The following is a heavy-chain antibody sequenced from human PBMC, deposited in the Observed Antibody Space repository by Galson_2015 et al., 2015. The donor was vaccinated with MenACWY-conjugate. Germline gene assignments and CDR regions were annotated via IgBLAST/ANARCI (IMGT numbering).Heavy chain of an antibody. D-gene: IGHD3-3*01. CDR2: INHVGDT. CDR1: NGSLRGDS. V-gene: IGHV4-34*01. J-gene: IGHJ6*02. CDR3: ARLVTRGITIFGAHPRASYGMDV. Sequence: TLSLTCAVHNGSLRGDSWSWIRQPPGKGLEWIGEINHVGDTDYNPSLRGRVTISIDTSKNQFSLRLSSVTAADTAVYYCARLVTRGITIFGAHPRASYGMDVWGQGTTVTVSS.